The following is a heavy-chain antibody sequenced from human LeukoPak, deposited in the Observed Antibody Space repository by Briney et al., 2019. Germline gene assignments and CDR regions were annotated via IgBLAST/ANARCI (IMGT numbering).Heavy chain of an antibody. V-gene: IGHV3-23*01. CDR2: ITGSGGTK. CDR3: ARGPTAAGGGY. Sequence: GGSLRLSCAASGFSFTSYAMSWVRQAPGKGLEWVSAITGSGGTKYYADSVKGRFTISRDNAKNSLYLQMNSLRAEDTAVYYCARGPTAAGGGYWGQGTLVTVSS. CDR1: GFSFTSYA. J-gene: IGHJ4*02. D-gene: IGHD6-13*01.